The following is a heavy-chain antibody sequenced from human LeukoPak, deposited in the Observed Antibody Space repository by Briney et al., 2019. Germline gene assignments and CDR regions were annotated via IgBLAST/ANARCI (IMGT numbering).Heavy chain of an antibody. D-gene: IGHD3-3*01. J-gene: IGHJ3*02. Sequence: GGSLRLSCAASGLTFSSYAMSWVRQAPGKGLEWVSAISGSGGSTYYADSVKGRFTISRDNSKNTLYLQMNSLRAEDTAVYYCARDSNFWSGIREDAFDIWGQGTMVTVSS. CDR1: GLTFSSYA. V-gene: IGHV3-23*01. CDR3: ARDSNFWSGIREDAFDI. CDR2: ISGSGGST.